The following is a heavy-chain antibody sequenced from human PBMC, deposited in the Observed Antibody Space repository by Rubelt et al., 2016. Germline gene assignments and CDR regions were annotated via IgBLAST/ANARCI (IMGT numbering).Heavy chain of an antibody. D-gene: IGHD6-13*01. V-gene: IGHV4-34*01. CDR2: SNHSGRT. CDR1: GGSFSGYY. Sequence: QVQLQQWGAGLLKPSETLSLTCAVYGGSFSGYYWSGIRQPPGKGLEWIGESNHSGRTNYNPSLKSRVTISVDTTKTKFSLQLGSSTAADTAVYDCARGLARAAAAPRRLWFDPWGQGTLVTVSS. J-gene: IGHJ5*02. CDR3: ARGLARAAAAPRRLWFDP.